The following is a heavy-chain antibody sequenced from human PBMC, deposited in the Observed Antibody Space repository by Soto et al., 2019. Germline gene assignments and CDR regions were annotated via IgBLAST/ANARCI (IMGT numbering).Heavy chain of an antibody. D-gene: IGHD3-3*01. Sequence: GGSLRLSCAASGFTFSSYAMHWVRQAPGKGLEWVAVISYDGSNKYYADSVKGRFTISRDNSKNTLYLQMNSLRAEDTAVYYCARDVGDPWGQGTLVTVSS. J-gene: IGHJ5*02. CDR3: ARDVGDP. V-gene: IGHV3-30-3*01. CDR1: GFTFSSYA. CDR2: ISYDGSNK.